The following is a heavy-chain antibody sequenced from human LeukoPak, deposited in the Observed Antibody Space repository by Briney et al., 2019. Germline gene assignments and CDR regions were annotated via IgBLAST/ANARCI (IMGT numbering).Heavy chain of an antibody. CDR1: GFTFDDYA. CDR3: AKGTMVRGVILSYYYMDV. Sequence: GGSLRLSCAASGFTFDDYAMHWVRQAPGKGLEWVSLISWDGGSTYYADSVKGRFTTSRDNSKNSLYLQMNSLRAEDTALYYCAKGTMVRGVILSYYYMDVWGKGTTVTVSS. D-gene: IGHD3-10*01. J-gene: IGHJ6*03. CDR2: ISWDGGST. V-gene: IGHV3-43D*03.